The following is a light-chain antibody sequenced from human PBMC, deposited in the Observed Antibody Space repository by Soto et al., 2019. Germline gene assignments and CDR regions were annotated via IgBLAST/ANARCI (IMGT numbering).Light chain of an antibody. CDR2: DNN. CDR3: GTWDSSLSAWV. J-gene: IGLJ3*02. Sequence: QSVLTQPPSVSAAPGQKVTISCSGSSSHIGNNYVSWYQQLPGTAPKLLIYDNNKRPSGIPDRFSGSKSGTSATLGITGLQTGDEDDYYCGTWDSSLSAWVFGGGTKLTVL. V-gene: IGLV1-51*01. CDR1: SSHIGNNY.